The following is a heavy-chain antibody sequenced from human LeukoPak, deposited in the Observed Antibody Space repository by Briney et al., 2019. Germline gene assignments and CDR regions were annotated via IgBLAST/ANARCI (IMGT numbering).Heavy chain of an antibody. J-gene: IGHJ3*02. CDR3: ARGLRFLEWFDAFDI. D-gene: IGHD3-3*01. CDR2: INPNSGGT. CDR1: GYTFTGYY. Sequence: GASVKVSCKASGYTFTGYYMHWVRQAPGQGLEWMGWINPNSGGTNYAQKFQGRVTMTRDTSISTAYMELSRLRSDDTAVYYCARGLRFLEWFDAFDIWGQGTMVTVSS. V-gene: IGHV1-2*02.